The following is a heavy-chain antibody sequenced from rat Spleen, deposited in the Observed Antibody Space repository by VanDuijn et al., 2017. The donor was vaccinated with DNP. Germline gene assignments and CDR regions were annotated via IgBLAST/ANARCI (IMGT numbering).Heavy chain of an antibody. CDR3: ARSGTMMVIALFDY. V-gene: IGHV5-31*01. CDR2: ITSSGGST. J-gene: IGHJ2*01. D-gene: IGHD1-12*03. Sequence: EVQLVESGGDLVQPGRSLKLSCVASGFTFNNYWMTWIRQVPGKGLEWVASITSSGGSTYYRDSVKGRFTISRDNAKNTQYLQMDSLRSEDTATYYCARSGTMMVIALFDYWGQGVMVTVSS. CDR1: GFTFNNYW.